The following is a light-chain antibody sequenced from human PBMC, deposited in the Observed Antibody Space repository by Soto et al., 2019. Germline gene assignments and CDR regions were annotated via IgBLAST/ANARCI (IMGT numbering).Light chain of an antibody. CDR2: GAS. CDR3: QQYYYWPRT. J-gene: IGKJ1*01. Sequence: EMVVTQSPATLSMSPGGRATLSCRTSESISRNLAWYQQKLGQAPRLLIYGASTRATGVPDRFTGSGSGTDFILTITSLQSEDFGIDYCQQYYYWPRTFGQGTKVDIK. CDR1: ESISRN. V-gene: IGKV3-15*01.